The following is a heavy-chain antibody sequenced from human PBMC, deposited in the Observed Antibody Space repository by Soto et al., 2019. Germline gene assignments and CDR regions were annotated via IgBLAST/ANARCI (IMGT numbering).Heavy chain of an antibody. D-gene: IGHD3-10*01. CDR2: MYYSGST. J-gene: IGHJ4*02. V-gene: IGHV4-30-4*01. Sequence: QVQLQESGPGLVKPSQTLSLTCTVSGGSISSGDYYWSWIRQPPGKSLEWIGYMYYSGSTYYNPSLRIRVTISVDTSKNQFSLKLSSVTAADTAVYYCARVMVRGVPFDYWGLGTLVTVSS. CDR1: GGSISSGDYY. CDR3: ARVMVRGVPFDY.